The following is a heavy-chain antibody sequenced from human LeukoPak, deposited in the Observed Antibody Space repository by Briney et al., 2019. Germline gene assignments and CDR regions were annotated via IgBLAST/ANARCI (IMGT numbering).Heavy chain of an antibody. J-gene: IGHJ6*01. CDR3: ARDRLGYCSSTSCPRGYYYYYGMDV. Sequence: SETLSLTCTVSGGSISSYYWSWIRQPPGKGLEWIGHIYYSGSTNYSPSLKSRVTISVDTSKNQFSLKLSSVTAADTAVYYCARDRLGYCSSTSCPRGYYYYYGMDVWGQGTTVTVSS. CDR2: IYYSGST. CDR1: GGSISSYY. V-gene: IGHV4-59*01. D-gene: IGHD2-2*01.